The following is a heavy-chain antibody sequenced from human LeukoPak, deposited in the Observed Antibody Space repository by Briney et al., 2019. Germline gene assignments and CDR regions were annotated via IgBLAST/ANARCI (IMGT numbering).Heavy chain of an antibody. D-gene: IGHD2-15*01. Sequence: SETLSLTCTVSGGSVSNGSYYWSWIRQPPGKGLEWIGYIYYSGSTNYNPSLKSRVTISVDTSKNQFSLELSSVTAADTAVYYCARDLGYCSGGSCSYFDYWGQGTLVTVSS. CDR1: GGSVSNGSYY. V-gene: IGHV4-61*01. CDR3: ARDLGYCSGGSCSYFDY. CDR2: IYYSGST. J-gene: IGHJ4*02.